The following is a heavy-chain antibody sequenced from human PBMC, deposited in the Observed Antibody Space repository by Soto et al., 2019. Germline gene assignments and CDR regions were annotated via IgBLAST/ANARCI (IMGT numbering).Heavy chain of an antibody. CDR1: VFTFSSSW. CDR2: TNDDGSIT. D-gene: IGHD3-22*01. Sequence: GWSLRLSCAASVFTFSSSWMHWVRQAPGMGPVWVSRTNDDGSITTYADSVRGRFAISRDNAKNTLYLQMGSLRAEDTGVYYCARAIAYYGLDVWGQGTTVTVSS. V-gene: IGHV3-74*01. J-gene: IGHJ6*02. CDR3: ARAIAYYGLDV.